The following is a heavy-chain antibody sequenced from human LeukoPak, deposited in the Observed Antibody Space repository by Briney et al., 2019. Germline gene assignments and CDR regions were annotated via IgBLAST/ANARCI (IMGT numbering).Heavy chain of an antibody. V-gene: IGHV3-23*01. CDR3: ARQLGHCSDGSCYFDC. D-gene: IGHD2-15*01. J-gene: IGHJ4*02. CDR2: ISGSGGST. CDR1: GFTFSSYA. Sequence: PGGSLRLSCAASGFTFSSYAMSWARQAPGKGLEWVSAISGSGGSTYYADSVKGRFTISRDNSRNTLYLQLSSLRADDTAVYYCARQLGHCSDGSCYFDCWGQGTLVTVSS.